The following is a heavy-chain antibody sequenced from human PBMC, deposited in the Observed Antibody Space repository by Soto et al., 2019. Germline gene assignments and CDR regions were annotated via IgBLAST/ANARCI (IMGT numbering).Heavy chain of an antibody. J-gene: IGHJ4*02. V-gene: IGHV3-23*01. D-gene: IGHD1-26*01. Sequence: EVKLLESGGGLVQPGGSLRLSCAASGFTFSNDAMRWVRQAPVKGLEWVSAISGSGGSTYYADSVKGRFTISRDNSKNTLYQQMNSLRAEDTAVYYCARRGSGSYYDYWGQGTLVTVSS. CDR1: GFTFSNDA. CDR2: ISGSGGST. CDR3: ARRGSGSYYDY.